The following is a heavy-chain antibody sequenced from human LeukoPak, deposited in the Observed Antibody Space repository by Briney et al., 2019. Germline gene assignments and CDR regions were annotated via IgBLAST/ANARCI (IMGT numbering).Heavy chain of an antibody. CDR2: ISSSSSYI. CDR3: ARERDSSGLDAFAI. V-gene: IGHV3-21*01. J-gene: IGHJ3*02. Sequence: PGGSLRLSCAASGLTFSSYSMNWVRQAPGKGLEWVSSISSSSSYIYYADSVKGRFTISRDDAKNSLYLQMNSLRAEDTAVYYCARERDSSGLDAFAIWGQGTMVTVSS. D-gene: IGHD6-19*01. CDR1: GLTFSSYS.